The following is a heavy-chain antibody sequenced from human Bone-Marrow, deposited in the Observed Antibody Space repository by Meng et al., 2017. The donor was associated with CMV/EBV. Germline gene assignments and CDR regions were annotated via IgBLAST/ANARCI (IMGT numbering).Heavy chain of an antibody. V-gene: IGHV3-21*01. CDR1: GFAFSSYI. Sequence: GRVGWVGGGLVKPGGAMRLSCAASGFAFSSYIMNWVRKAPGKGLEWVSSISSSSSYIEYAESVKGRFTISRDNAKNSLYLQMNSLRAEDTAVYYCARSHLGFAGYWGQGTLVTVSS. CDR3: ARSHLGFAGY. D-gene: IGHD3-16*01. CDR2: ISSSSSYI. J-gene: IGHJ4*02.